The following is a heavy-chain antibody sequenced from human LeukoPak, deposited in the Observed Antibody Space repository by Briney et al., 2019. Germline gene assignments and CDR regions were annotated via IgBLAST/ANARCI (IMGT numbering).Heavy chain of an antibody. CDR2: INTDGSST. CDR1: GFTFSRYW. J-gene: IGHJ5*02. Sequence: GGSLRLSCAASGFTFSRYWMHWVRQAPGKGLGWISRINTDGSSTTYADSVKGRFTISRDNAKNTLYLQMNSLRAEDTAVYYCVRLSWELGDGGVTWGQGTLVTVSS. V-gene: IGHV3-74*01. CDR3: VRLSWELGDGGVT. D-gene: IGHD1-26*01.